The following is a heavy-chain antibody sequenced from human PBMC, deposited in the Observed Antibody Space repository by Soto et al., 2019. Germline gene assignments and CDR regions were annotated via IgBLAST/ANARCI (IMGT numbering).Heavy chain of an antibody. Sequence: PGGSLRLSCAASGFTFSSYAMSWVRQAPGKGLEWVSAISGSGGSTYYADSVKGRYTISRDNSKNTLYLQMNSMRAEDTAVYYCAKVRVYDSSGPNWFDPWGQGT. CDR2: ISGSGGST. J-gene: IGHJ5*02. D-gene: IGHD3-22*01. CDR3: AKVRVYDSSGPNWFDP. CDR1: GFTFSSYA. V-gene: IGHV3-23*01.